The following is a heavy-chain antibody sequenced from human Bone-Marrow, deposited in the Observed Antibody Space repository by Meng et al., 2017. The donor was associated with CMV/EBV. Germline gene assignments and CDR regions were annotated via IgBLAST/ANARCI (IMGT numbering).Heavy chain of an antibody. Sequence: SETLSLTCTVSGGSSSYSDYYWGWIRQPPGKGLEWIGNIYFSGSTYYNPSLQSRVTISVDTSKTKFSLTLTSVTAADTAVYYCARDKGTALYFHYGMDVWGQGTTVTGSS. CDR1: GGSSSYSDYY. CDR2: IYFSGST. CDR3: ARDKGTALYFHYGMDV. V-gene: IGHV4-39*07. J-gene: IGHJ6*01. D-gene: IGHD2-8*01.